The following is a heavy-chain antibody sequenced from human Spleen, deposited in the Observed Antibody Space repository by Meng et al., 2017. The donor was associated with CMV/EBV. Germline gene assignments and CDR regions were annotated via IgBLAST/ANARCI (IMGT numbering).Heavy chain of an antibody. Sequence: ETLSLTCAASGFTFSSYWMSWVRQAPGKGLEWVANIKQDGSEKYYVDSVKGRFTISRDNAKNSLYLQMNSLRAEDTAVYYCARNGAADYWGQGTLVTVSS. V-gene: IGHV3-7*01. J-gene: IGHJ4*02. CDR2: IKQDGSEK. CDR3: ARNGAADY. CDR1: GFTFSSYW. D-gene: IGHD6-25*01.